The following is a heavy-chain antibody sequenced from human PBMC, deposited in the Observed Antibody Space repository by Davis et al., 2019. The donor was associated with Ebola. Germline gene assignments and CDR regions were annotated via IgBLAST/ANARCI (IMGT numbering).Heavy chain of an antibody. J-gene: IGHJ5*02. D-gene: IGHD2-8*01. CDR2: IYHSGST. V-gene: IGHV4-4*02. CDR3: ARGLLYCTNGVCPRFDP. Sequence: MPSETLSLTFAVSGGSISSSNWWSWVRQPPGKGLEWIGEIYHSGSTNYNPSLKSRVTISVDTSKNQFSLKLSSVTAADTAVYYCARGLLYCTNGVCPRFDPWGQGTLVTVSS. CDR1: GGSISSSNW.